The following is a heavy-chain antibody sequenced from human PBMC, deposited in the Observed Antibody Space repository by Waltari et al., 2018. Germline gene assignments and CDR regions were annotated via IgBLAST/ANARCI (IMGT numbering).Heavy chain of an antibody. CDR2: VYTGGST. CDR3: ARGDGVRGVIFDY. D-gene: IGHD3-10*01. J-gene: IGHJ4*02. Sequence: EVQLVESGGGLIQPGGSLRLSCAASGFTVSSNYMSWVRQAPGKGLGGVSVVYTGGSTYYADSVKGRFTISRDNSKNTLYLQMNSLRAEDTAVYYCARGDGVRGVIFDYWGQGTLVTVSS. V-gene: IGHV3-53*01. CDR1: GFTVSSNY.